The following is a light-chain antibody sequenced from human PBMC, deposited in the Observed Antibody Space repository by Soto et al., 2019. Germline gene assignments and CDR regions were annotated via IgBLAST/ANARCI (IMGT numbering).Light chain of an antibody. CDR2: DVY. CDR1: SSDVGGFNY. Sequence: QSVLTQPDSVYGSPGQSITITYTGTSSDVGGFNYVSWYQQHPGKAPKLLIFDVYSRPSGISNRFSGSKSGNTASLTIFGLQAEDEADYYCSSYTTSSSYVFGAGTKVTVL. J-gene: IGLJ1*01. V-gene: IGLV2-14*01. CDR3: SSYTTSSSYV.